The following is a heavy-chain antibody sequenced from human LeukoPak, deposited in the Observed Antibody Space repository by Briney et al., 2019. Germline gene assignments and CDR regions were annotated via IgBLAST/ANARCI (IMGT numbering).Heavy chain of an antibody. CDR3: ARQPYDSSGSYYFDY. CDR1: GGSISSSRYY. CDR2: VYYSGST. V-gene: IGHV4-39*01. D-gene: IGHD3-22*01. J-gene: IGHJ4*01. Sequence: AETVSLTCTVSGGSISSSRYYWGWIRQPPGKGLEWIGSVYYSGSTYYNPSLKSRVTISVDTSKNQLSLKLSSVTAADTAVYYCARQPYDSSGSYYFDYWGDGTVVTVSS.